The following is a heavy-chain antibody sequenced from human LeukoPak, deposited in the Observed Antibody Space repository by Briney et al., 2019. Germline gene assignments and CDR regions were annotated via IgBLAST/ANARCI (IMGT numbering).Heavy chain of an antibody. CDR3: AKGEGVLVIKYFDY. Sequence: PGGSLRLSREVSGFSLSSYGMHWVRQAPGKGLEWVAFIRYDGSDKYYADSVRGRFTISRDRSKNTLHLQMSSLRLEDTAVYYCAKGEGVLVIKYFDYWGQGNVVTVSS. J-gene: IGHJ4*02. V-gene: IGHV3-30*02. CDR1: GFSLSSYG. CDR2: IRYDGSDK. D-gene: IGHD2-8*02.